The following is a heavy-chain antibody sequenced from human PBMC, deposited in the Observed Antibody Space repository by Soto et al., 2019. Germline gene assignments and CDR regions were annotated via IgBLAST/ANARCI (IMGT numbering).Heavy chain of an antibody. CDR1: GYTFTSYD. J-gene: IGHJ5*02. CDR3: ARTNYYDTSGHPNWFDP. CDR2: MNPNSGNT. V-gene: IGHV1-8*01. D-gene: IGHD3-22*01. Sequence: GASVKVSCKASGYTFTSYDINCVRQATGQGLEWMGWMNPNSGNTGYAQKFQGRVTMTRNTSISTAYMELSSLRSEDTAVYYCARTNYYDTSGHPNWFDPWGQGTLVTVSS.